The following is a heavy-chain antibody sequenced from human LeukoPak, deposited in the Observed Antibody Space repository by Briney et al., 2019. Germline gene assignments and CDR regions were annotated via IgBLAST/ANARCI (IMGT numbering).Heavy chain of an antibody. J-gene: IGHJ4*02. CDR3: ARGRGYDSSGYAY. V-gene: IGHV4-59*01. Sequence: SETLSLTCTVSGGSISSYYWSWIRQPPGKGLEWIGYIYYSGSTNYNPSLKSRVTISVDTSKNQFSLKLSSVTAADTAVYYCARGRGYDSSGYAYWGQGTLVTVSS. CDR2: IYYSGST. D-gene: IGHD3-22*01. CDR1: GGSISSYY.